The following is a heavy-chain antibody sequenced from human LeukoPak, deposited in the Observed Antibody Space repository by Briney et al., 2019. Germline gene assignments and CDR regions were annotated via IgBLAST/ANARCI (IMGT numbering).Heavy chain of an antibody. CDR2: ISGSGGST. CDR3: AKRGVVIRVILVGFHKEAYYFDS. J-gene: IGHJ4*02. CDR1: GITLSSYG. Sequence: GGSLRLSCAASGITLSSYGMSWVRQAPGKGLEWVAGISGSGGSTYYADSVKGRFAISRDNPKNTLYLQMNSLRAEDTAVYFCAKRGVVIRVILVGFHKEAYYFDSWGQGALVTVSS. D-gene: IGHD3-10*01. V-gene: IGHV3-23*01.